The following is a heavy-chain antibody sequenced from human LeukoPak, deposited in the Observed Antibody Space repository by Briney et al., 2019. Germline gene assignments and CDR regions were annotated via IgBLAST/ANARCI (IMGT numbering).Heavy chain of an antibody. CDR2: ISHDGSNE. D-gene: IGHD6-6*01. J-gene: IGHJ4*02. CDR3: ARVRVPRMAARPLEY. Sequence: GGSLRLSCAASGFTFSSYAMHWVRQAPGKGLEWVAVISHDGSNEYYADSVKGRFTISRDNSKNTLYLQMNSLRAEDTAVYYCARVRVPRMAARPLEYWGQGTLVTVSS. CDR1: GFTFSSYA. V-gene: IGHV3-30-3*01.